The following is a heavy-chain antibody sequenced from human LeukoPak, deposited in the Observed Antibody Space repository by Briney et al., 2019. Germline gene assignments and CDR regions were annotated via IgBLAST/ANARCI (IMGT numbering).Heavy chain of an antibody. CDR2: MSHSGST. J-gene: IGHJ6*03. Sequence: SETLSLTCAVYGGSFSGYYWSWIRQPQGKGLEWIGEMSHSGSTNYNPSLKSRVTISVDTPKNQFSLKLSSVTAADTAVYYCARGRFYCSGGSCYSTYYYYYMDVWGKGTTVTVSS. V-gene: IGHV4-34*01. CDR1: GGSFSGYY. D-gene: IGHD2-15*01. CDR3: ARGRFYCSGGSCYSTYYYYYMDV.